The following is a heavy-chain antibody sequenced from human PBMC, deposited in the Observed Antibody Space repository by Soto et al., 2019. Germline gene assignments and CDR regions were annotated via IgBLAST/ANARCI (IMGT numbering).Heavy chain of an antibody. V-gene: IGHV3-30*18. CDR3: AKGDTSYYDFWSGYYVDYYYGMDV. J-gene: IGHJ6*02. D-gene: IGHD3-3*01. CDR2: ISYDGSNK. Sequence: PGGSLRLSCAASGFTFSSYGMHWVRQAPGKGLEWVAVISYDGSNKYYADSVKGRFTISRDNSRNTLYLQMNSLRAEDTAVYYRAKGDTSYYDFWSGYYVDYYYGMDVWGQGTTVTVSS. CDR1: GFTFSSYG.